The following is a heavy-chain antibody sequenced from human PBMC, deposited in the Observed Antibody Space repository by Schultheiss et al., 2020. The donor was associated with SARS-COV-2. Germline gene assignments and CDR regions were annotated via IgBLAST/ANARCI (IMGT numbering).Heavy chain of an antibody. CDR1: GDSVSSNDAA. D-gene: IGHD6-19*01. J-gene: IGHJ3*02. CDR3: ARGLAVAGTLARWGLYAFDI. V-gene: IGHV6-1*01. CDR2: TYYRSKWYN. Sequence: SETLSLTCVISGDSVSSNDAAWNWIRQSPSRGLEWLGRTYYRSKWYNDYAVSVKSRITINPDTSKNQFSLQLNSVTPEDTAVYYCARGLAVAGTLARWGLYAFDIWGQGTMVTVSS.